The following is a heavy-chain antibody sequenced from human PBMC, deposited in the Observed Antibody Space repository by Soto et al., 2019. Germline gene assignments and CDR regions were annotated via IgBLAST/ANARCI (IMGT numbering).Heavy chain of an antibody. Sequence: GGSLRLSCAASGGTFSSYAMHWVRQAPGKGLEWVAVISYDGSNKYYADSVKGRFTISRDNSKNTLYLQMNSLRAEDTAVYYCARSEDSSGYYPTGYWGQGTLVTVSS. CDR2: ISYDGSNK. J-gene: IGHJ4*02. D-gene: IGHD3-22*01. CDR1: GGTFSSYA. CDR3: ARSEDSSGYYPTGY. V-gene: IGHV3-30-3*01.